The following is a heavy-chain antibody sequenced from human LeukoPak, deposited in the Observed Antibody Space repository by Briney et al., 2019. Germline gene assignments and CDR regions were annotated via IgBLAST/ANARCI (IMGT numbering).Heavy chain of an antibody. J-gene: IGHJ5*02. D-gene: IGHD6-13*01. Sequence: GGFLRLSCAASGFTFSSYSMNWVRQAPGKGLEWVSSISSSSSYIYYADSVKGRFTISRDNAKNSLYLQMSSLRAEDTAVYYCARDYYSSSWYEHNWFDPWGQGTLVTVSS. CDR2: ISSSSSYI. CDR3: ARDYYSSSWYEHNWFDP. CDR1: GFTFSSYS. V-gene: IGHV3-21*01.